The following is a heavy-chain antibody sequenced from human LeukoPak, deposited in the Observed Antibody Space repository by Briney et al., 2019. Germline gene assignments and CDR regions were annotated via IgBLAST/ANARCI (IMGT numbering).Heavy chain of an antibody. CDR3: ARERLPDDFPNGFDP. CDR1: GGSISSYY. D-gene: IGHD4-11*01. J-gene: IGHJ5*02. CDR2: IYYSGST. Sequence: SETLSLTCTVSGGSISSYYWSWIRQPPGKGLEWIGYIYYSGSTNYNPSLKSRVTISIDTSKNQFSLKLTSVTAADTAVYYCARERLPDDFPNGFDPWGQGTLVTVSS. V-gene: IGHV4-59*01.